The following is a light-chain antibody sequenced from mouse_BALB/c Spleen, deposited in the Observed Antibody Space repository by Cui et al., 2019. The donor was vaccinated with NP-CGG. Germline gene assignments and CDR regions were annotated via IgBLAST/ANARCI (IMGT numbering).Light chain of an antibody. CDR3: ALWYSNHWV. V-gene: IGLV1*01. Sequence: QAVVTQESALTTSPGETVTFTCSSSTGAVTTSNYANWVQEKPDHLFTGLIGGTNNRAPGVPGRFSGSLIGDKAALTITGAQTEDEAIYFCALWYSNHWVFGGGTKLTVL. CDR1: TGAVTTSNY. J-gene: IGLJ1*01. CDR2: GTN.